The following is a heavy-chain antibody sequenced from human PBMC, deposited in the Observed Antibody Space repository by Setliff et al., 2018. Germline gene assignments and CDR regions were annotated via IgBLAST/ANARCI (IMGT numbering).Heavy chain of an antibody. CDR1: GGTFSNYG. J-gene: IGHJ6*03. CDR2: TIPLFGTT. CDR3: AREGVDTRSSTDYRYYMDV. Sequence: SVMVSCKASGGTFSNYGVSWVRQAPGQGLEWMGGTIPLFGTTDYAQKFHGRVTIITDESTSTTYMELSSLTSDDTAVYYCAREGVDTRSSTDYRYYMDVWGQGTTVTVSS. V-gene: IGHV1-69*05. D-gene: IGHD5-18*01.